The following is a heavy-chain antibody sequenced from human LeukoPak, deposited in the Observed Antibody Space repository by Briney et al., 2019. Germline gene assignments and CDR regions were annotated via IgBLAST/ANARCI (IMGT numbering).Heavy chain of an antibody. CDR1: GGTFSSYA. D-gene: IGHD1-14*01. CDR3: ARSRGGNHGNFDY. V-gene: IGHV1-69*13. J-gene: IGHJ4*02. CDR2: IIPIFGTA. Sequence: GASVKVSCKASGGTFSSYAISWVRQAPGQGLERMGGIIPIFGTANYAQKFQGRVTITADESTSTAYMELSSLRSEDTAVYYCARSRGGNHGNFDYWGQGTLVTVSS.